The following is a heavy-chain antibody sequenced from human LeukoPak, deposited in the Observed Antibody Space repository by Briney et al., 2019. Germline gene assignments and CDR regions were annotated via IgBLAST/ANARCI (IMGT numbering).Heavy chain of an antibody. Sequence: GGSLRLSCAASGFTFSSYAMSWVRQAPGKGLEWVSYISSSGSTIYYADSVKGRFTISRDNAKNSLYLQMNSLRAEDTAVYYCVRDYYGDYHHWGQGILVTVSS. CDR2: ISSSGSTI. V-gene: IGHV3-48*03. CDR3: VRDYYGDYHH. D-gene: IGHD3-22*01. CDR1: GFTFSSYA. J-gene: IGHJ1*01.